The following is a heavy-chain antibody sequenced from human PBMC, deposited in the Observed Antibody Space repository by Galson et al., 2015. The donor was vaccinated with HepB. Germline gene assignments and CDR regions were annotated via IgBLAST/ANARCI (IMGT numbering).Heavy chain of an antibody. D-gene: IGHD3-10*01. CDR1: GFTFSSYA. CDR3: AKPLQITMVRGGRGY. V-gene: IGHV3-23*01. Sequence: SLRLSCAASGFTFSSYAMSWVRQAPGKGLEWVSAISGSGGSTYYADSVKGRFTISRDNSKNTLYLQMNSLRAEDTAVYYCAKPLQITMVRGGRGYWGQGTLVTVSS. J-gene: IGHJ4*02. CDR2: ISGSGGST.